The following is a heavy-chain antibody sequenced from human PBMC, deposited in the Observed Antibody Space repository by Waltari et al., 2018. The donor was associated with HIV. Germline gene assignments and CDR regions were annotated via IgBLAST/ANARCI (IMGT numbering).Heavy chain of an antibody. CDR2: IYPSDSDT. CDR3: ARRGNNYGDAFDI. V-gene: IGHV5-51*03. Sequence: EVQLVQSGAEVKKPGESLKISCKASGYDFTTYWIGWVRQRPGKGLESMGLIYPSDSDTKYSPSFQGQVTLSADKSNNTAYLHWSSLKAPDTAIYYCARRGNNYGDAFDIWGQGTMVNVS. CDR1: GYDFTTYW. J-gene: IGHJ3*02. D-gene: IGHD4-17*01.